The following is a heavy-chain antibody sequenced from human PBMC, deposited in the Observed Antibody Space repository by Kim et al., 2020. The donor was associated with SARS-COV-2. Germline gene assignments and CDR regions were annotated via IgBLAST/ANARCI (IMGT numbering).Heavy chain of an antibody. J-gene: IGHJ6*02. CDR2: IKSKTDGGTT. CDR1: GFTFSNAW. CDR3: TTDILSRGGSGSYFGPYYYGMDV. V-gene: IGHV3-15*01. D-gene: IGHD3-10*01. Sequence: GGSLRLSCAASGFTFSNAWMSWVRQAPGKGLEWVGRIKSKTDGGTTDYAAPVKGRFTISRDDSKNTLYLQMNSLKTEDTAVYYCTTDILSRGGSGSYFGPYYYGMDVWGQGTTVTVSS.